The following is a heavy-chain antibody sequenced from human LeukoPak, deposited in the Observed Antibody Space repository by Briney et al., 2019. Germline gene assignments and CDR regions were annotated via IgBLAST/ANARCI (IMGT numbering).Heavy chain of an antibody. Sequence: APVKVSCKASGHTFTSYDINWVRQATGQGLEWMGWINPNSGNTGYAQKFQGRVTITRNTSISTAYMELSSLRSEDTAVYYCARARASYYYGSGSDAFDIWGQGTMVTVSS. CDR2: INPNSGNT. CDR1: GHTFTSYD. CDR3: ARARASYYYGSGSDAFDI. V-gene: IGHV1-8*03. J-gene: IGHJ3*02. D-gene: IGHD3-10*01.